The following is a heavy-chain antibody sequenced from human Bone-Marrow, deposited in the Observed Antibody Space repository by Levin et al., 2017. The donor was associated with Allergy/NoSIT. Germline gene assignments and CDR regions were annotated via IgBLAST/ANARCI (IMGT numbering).Heavy chain of an antibody. D-gene: IGHD4-17*01. J-gene: IGHJ4*02. Sequence: SCEASGFTFTAYNMNWVRQAPGKGLEWVSSITSTSTYIYYADSVKGRFTISRDNAKNSLYLQMNSLRAEDTAVYYCARAPPARGLSPLDYWGQGTLVTVSS. CDR1: GFTFTAYN. CDR2: ITSTSTYI. CDR3: ARAPPARGLSPLDY. V-gene: IGHV3-21*01.